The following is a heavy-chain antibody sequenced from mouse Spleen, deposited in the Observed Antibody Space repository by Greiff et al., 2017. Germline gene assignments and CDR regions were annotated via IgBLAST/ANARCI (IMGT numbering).Heavy chain of an antibody. CDR1: GFTFSSYA. CDR2: ISSGGGNT. D-gene: IGHD1-1*01. J-gene: IGHJ3*01. Sequence: EVKLMESGGGLVKLGGSLKLSCAASGFTFSSYAMSWVRQTPEKRLEWVATISSGGGNTYYPDSVKGRFTISRDNAKNTLYLQMSSLKSEDTAMYYCARLYYGSSYVAYWGQGTLVTVSA. CDR3: ARLYYGSSYVAY. V-gene: IGHV5-9*04.